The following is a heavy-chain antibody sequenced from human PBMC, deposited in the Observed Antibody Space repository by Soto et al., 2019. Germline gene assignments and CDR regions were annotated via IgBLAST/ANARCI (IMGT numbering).Heavy chain of an antibody. D-gene: IGHD2-15*01. CDR3: AACRRDIVVVVAAPGESCAFDI. Sequence: ASVKVSCKASGYTFTSYAMHWVRHAPGQRLEWMGWINAGNGNTKYSQKFQGRVTITRDTSASTAYMELSSLRSEDTAVYYCAACRRDIVVVVAAPGESCAFDIWGQGTMVTVSS. V-gene: IGHV1-3*01. J-gene: IGHJ3*02. CDR1: GYTFTSYA. CDR2: INAGNGNT.